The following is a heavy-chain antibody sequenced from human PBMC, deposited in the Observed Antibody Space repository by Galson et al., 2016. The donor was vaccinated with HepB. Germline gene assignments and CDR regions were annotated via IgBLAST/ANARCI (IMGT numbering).Heavy chain of an antibody. CDR2: ISGNNGKT. CDR1: GYSFTSHG. V-gene: IGHV1-18*04. J-gene: IGHJ4*02. D-gene: IGHD6-19*01. Sequence: SVKVSCKASGYSFTSHGVYWVRQAPGQGLDWMGWISGNNGKTHHAQKFQGRITMTTDRSTTTAYMELRSPRSDDTAVYYCARASSVAARSNAFDLWGQGTLVTVSS. CDR3: ARASSVAARSNAFDL.